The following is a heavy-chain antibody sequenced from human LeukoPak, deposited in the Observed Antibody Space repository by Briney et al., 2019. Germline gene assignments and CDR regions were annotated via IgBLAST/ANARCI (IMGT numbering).Heavy chain of an antibody. D-gene: IGHD3-16*01. Sequence: PGGSLRLSCAASGFTFSSDAMSWVRQAPGKGLEWVSAISGSGGSTYYADSVKGRFTISRDNSKNTLYLQMNSLRAEDTAVYYCAKDKVTRGRLGGFDYWGQGTLVTVSS. CDR1: GFTFSSDA. J-gene: IGHJ4*02. CDR3: AKDKVTRGRLGGFDY. CDR2: ISGSGGST. V-gene: IGHV3-23*01.